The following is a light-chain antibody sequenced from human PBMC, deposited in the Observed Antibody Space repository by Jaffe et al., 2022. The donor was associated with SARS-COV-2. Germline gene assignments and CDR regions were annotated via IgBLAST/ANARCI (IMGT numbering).Light chain of an antibody. V-gene: IGKV1-5*03. J-gene: IGKJ3*01. CDR2: KAS. Sequence: DIQMTQSPSTLSASVGDRVTITCRAGQSISTWLAWYQQKPGKAPKLLIYKASSLESGVPSRFSGSGSGTEFTLTISSLQPDDFATYYCQQYNSFSEGFSFGPGTKVDIK. CDR1: QSISTW. CDR3: QQYNSFSEGFS.